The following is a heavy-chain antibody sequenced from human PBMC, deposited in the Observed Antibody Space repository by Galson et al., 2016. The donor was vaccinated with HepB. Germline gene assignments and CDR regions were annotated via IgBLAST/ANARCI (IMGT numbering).Heavy chain of an antibody. CDR3: AGGGITVTTWGFVNYYGMDV. V-gene: IGHV1-18*01. CDR2: ISAYNGNT. J-gene: IGHJ6*04. CDR1: GYTFTSYG. D-gene: IGHD4-11*01. Sequence: SVKVSCKASGYTFTSYGISWVRQAPGQGLEWMGWISAYNGNTNYAQKLQGRVTMTTDTSTSTAYMELRSLRSDDTAVYYCAGGGITVTTWGFVNYYGMDVWGKGTTVTVSS.